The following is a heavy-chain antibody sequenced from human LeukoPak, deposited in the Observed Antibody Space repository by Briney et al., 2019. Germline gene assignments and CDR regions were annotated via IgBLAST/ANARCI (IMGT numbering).Heavy chain of an antibody. CDR1: GGSFSGYY. CDR2: INHSGST. J-gene: IGHJ4*02. V-gene: IGHV4-34*01. CDR3: ARGHRMYYYDSSGYYY. D-gene: IGHD3-22*01. Sequence: SETLSLTCAVYGGSFSGYYWSWIRQPPGKGLEWIGEINHSGSTNYNPSLKSRVTISVDTSKNQFSLKLSSVTAADTAVYYCARGHRMYYYDSSGYYYWGQGTLVTVSS.